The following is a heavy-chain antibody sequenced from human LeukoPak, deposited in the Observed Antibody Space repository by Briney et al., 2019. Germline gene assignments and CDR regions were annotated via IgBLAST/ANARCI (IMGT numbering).Heavy chain of an antibody. D-gene: IGHD2-8*01. J-gene: IGHJ4*02. V-gene: IGHV1-3*01. Sequence: ASVKVSCKASGYTFTSYAMHWVRQAPGQRLEWMGWINAGNGNTKYSQKFQGRVTITRDTSASTACMELSSLRSDDTAVYYCARDVSECTNGVCYEIDYWGQGTLVTVSS. CDR2: INAGNGNT. CDR1: GYTFTSYA. CDR3: ARDVSECTNGVCYEIDY.